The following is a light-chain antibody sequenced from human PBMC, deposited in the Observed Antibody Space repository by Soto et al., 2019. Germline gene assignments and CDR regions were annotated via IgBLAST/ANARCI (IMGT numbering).Light chain of an antibody. CDR2: AAS. J-gene: IGKJ1*01. V-gene: IGKV3D-15*01. Sequence: EIVMTQSPASLSVSPGESATLSCRASQSISSHLVWYQQKPGQAPRLVIYAASIRATGIPARFSGSGSGTEFTLTISSLQSEDFAVYYCQQYNVWPPWTFGQGTKVEIK. CDR3: QQYNVWPPWT. CDR1: QSISSH.